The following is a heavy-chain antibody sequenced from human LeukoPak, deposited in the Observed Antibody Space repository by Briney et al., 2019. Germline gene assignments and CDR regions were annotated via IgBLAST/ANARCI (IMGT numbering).Heavy chain of an antibody. Sequence: GGSLRLSCAASGFTFSTCWMNWVRQAPGKGPEWVANMNQDGSLQYYVDSVKGRFTISRDNAKNSLYLQMNSLRAEDTAVYYCARSEGSEKDDAFDIWGQGTMVTVSS. CDR2: MNQDGSLQ. V-gene: IGHV3-7*03. J-gene: IGHJ3*02. CDR1: GFTFSTCW. CDR3: ARSEGSEKDDAFDI. D-gene: IGHD3-3*01.